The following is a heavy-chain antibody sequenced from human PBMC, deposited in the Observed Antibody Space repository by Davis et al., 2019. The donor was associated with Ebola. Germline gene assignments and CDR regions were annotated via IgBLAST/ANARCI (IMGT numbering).Heavy chain of an antibody. CDR2: IYYSGST. V-gene: IGHV4-59*08. J-gene: IGHJ4*02. CDR1: GGSISSYY. CDR3: ARHGGYSSPLSY. D-gene: IGHD6-13*01. Sequence: GSLRLSCTVSGGSISSYYWSWIRQPPGKGLEWIGYIYYSGSTNYNPSLKSRVTISVDTSKNQFSLKLSSVTAADTAVYYCARHGGYSSPLSYWGQGTLVTVSS.